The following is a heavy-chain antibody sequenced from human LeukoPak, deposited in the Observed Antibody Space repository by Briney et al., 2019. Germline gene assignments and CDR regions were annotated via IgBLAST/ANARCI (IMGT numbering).Heavy chain of an antibody. V-gene: IGHV3-53*01. J-gene: IGHJ4*02. D-gene: IGHD6-13*01. CDR2: IGSGGGT. CDR3: AKTRRWEIAAAGTFDY. Sequence: GGSLRLSCAASRFTVSRNYMSWVRQAPGKGLEWVSAIGSGGGTYYADSVKGRFTISRDNSKNTLYLQMNSLRAEDTAVYYCAKTRRWEIAAAGTFDYWGQGTLVTVSS. CDR1: RFTVSRNY.